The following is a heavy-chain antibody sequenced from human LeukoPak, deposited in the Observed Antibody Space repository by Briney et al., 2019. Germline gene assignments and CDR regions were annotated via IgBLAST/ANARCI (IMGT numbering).Heavy chain of an antibody. J-gene: IGHJ3*02. V-gene: IGHV1-18*04. CDR1: GYTFTGYY. Sequence: ASVKVSCKASGYTFTGYYMHWVRQAPGQGLEWMGWISAYNGNTNYAQKLQGRVTMTTDTSTSTAYMELRSLRSDDTAVYYCARDLVGVAPSLKYGGNAFDIWGQGTMVTVSS. CDR2: ISAYNGNT. CDR3: ARDLVGVAPSLKYGGNAFDI. D-gene: IGHD3-10*01.